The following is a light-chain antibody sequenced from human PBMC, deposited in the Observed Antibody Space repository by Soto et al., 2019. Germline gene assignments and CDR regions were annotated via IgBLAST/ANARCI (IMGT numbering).Light chain of an antibody. CDR2: GAS. V-gene: IGKV3-20*01. CDR1: QSVSSSY. Sequence: EIVLTQSPGTLSLSAGERATLSCRASQSVSSSYLAWYQQKPGQAPRLLIYGASSMATGIPDRFSGSGSGTDFTLTISRLEPEDFAVYYCQEYDSSPETFGRGTKVEIK. CDR3: QEYDSSPET. J-gene: IGKJ1*01.